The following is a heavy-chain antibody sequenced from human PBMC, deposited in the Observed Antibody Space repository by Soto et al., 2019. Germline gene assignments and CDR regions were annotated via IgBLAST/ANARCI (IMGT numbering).Heavy chain of an antibody. V-gene: IGHV4-39*01. CDR2: IYYSGST. CDR3: ARRPLGDFWSGYLYYYYGMDV. CDR1: GGSISSSSYY. D-gene: IGHD3-3*01. J-gene: IGHJ6*02. Sequence: ETLSLTGTVSGGSISSSSYYWGWIRQPPGKGLEWIGSIYYSGSTYYNPSLKSRVTISVDTSKNQFSLKLSSVTAADTAVYYCARRPLGDFWSGYLYYYYGMDVWGQGTTVTVSS.